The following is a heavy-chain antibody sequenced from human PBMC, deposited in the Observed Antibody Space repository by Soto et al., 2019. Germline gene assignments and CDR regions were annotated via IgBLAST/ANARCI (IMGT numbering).Heavy chain of an antibody. D-gene: IGHD3-3*01. CDR3: AKDQRKPAIFGVVTLS. CDR1: GXTFSRFS. V-gene: IGHV3-23*01. Sequence: GSLRLSCAGSGXTFSRFSMSWVRQIPGKGLEWVSAISGSGQTTYYADSVKGLFTVSRDNSNNTLYLQMNSLRAEETAVYYCAKDQRKPAIFGVVTLSWGQGTLVTVSS. CDR2: ISGSGQTT. J-gene: IGHJ5*02.